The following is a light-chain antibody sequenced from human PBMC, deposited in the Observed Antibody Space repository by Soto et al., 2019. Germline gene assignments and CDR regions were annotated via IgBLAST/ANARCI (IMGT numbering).Light chain of an antibody. CDR1: QGITSY. Sequence: IQLTQSPSSLSASVGDSVTITCRASQGITSYLAWYQQKPGKAPNLLIYGASTLQSGVPSRFSGSGSGTDFTLTINSLQPEDSAAYYCQQSHSSPLTLGGGTK. J-gene: IGKJ4*01. CDR3: QQSHSSPLT. V-gene: IGKV1-9*01. CDR2: GAS.